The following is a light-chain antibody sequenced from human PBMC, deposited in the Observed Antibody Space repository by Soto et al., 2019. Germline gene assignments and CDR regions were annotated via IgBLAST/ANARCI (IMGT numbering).Light chain of an antibody. V-gene: IGLV1-47*01. CDR1: SSNIGSNY. CDR3: AAWDDSLSGRYG. CDR2: RNN. Sequence: QSVLTQPPSASGTPGQRVTISCSGSSSNIGSNYVYWYQQLPGTAPKLLIYRNNQRPLGVPDRFSGSKSGTSASLAISGLRSEDEADYYCAAWDDSLSGRYGFGTGTKVTVL. J-gene: IGLJ1*01.